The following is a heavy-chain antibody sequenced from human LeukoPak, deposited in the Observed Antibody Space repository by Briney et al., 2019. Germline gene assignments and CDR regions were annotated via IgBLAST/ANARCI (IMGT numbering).Heavy chain of an antibody. CDR3: ARLVYYYYMGV. CDR1: GGSISSYY. Sequence: SETLSLTCTVSGGSISSYYWSWIRQPPGKGLEWIGYIYYSGSTNYNPSLKSRVTISVDTSKNQFSLKLSSVTAADTAVYYCARLVYYYYMGVWGKGTTVTVSS. CDR2: IYYSGST. V-gene: IGHV4-59*01. J-gene: IGHJ6*03.